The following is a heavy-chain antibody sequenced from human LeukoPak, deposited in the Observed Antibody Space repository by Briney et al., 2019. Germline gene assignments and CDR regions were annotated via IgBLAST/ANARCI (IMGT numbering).Heavy chain of an antibody. Sequence: ASVKVSCKASGYTFTSYGISWVRQAPGQGLEWMGWISTYNGNTNYAQNLQGRVTLTTDTSTSTAYMELRSLRSDDTAVYYCVRDGGQYYDILTGYYNNDWFDPWGQGTLVTVSS. CDR1: GYTFTSYG. CDR3: VRDGGQYYDILTGYYNNDWFDP. CDR2: ISTYNGNT. V-gene: IGHV1-18*01. D-gene: IGHD3-9*01. J-gene: IGHJ5*02.